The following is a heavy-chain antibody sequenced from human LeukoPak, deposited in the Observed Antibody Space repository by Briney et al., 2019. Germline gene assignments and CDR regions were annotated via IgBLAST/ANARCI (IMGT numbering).Heavy chain of an antibody. CDR3: ARGGYDFWSGYYLL. D-gene: IGHD3-3*01. J-gene: IGHJ4*02. V-gene: IGHV3-23*01. CDR1: GLTLNNYA. CDR2: ISGSGDNT. Sequence: QPGGSLRLSCIASGLTLNNYAMSWVRQVPGKGLEWVSAISGSGDNTYYADSVKGRFTISRDNSKNTLYLQMNSLRAEDTAVYYCARGGYDFWSGYYLLWGQGTLVTVSS.